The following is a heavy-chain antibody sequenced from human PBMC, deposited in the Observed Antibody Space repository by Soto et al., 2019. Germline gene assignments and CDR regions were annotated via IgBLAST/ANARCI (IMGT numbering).Heavy chain of an antibody. D-gene: IGHD3-10*01. CDR3: ASLPDWGSGNS. CDR1: GFTFSDYY. CDR2: ISNNSSYK. Sequence: GGSLRLSCAASGFTFSDYYMSWTRQAPGKGLEWLADISNNSSYKNYADSVKGRFTISRDNSKNTLYLQMNSLRAEDTAVYYCASLPDWGSGNSWGQGTLVTVSS. J-gene: IGHJ4*02. V-gene: IGHV3-11*06.